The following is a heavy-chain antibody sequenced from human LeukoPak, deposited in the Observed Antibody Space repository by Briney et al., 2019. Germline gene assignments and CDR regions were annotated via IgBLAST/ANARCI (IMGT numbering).Heavy chain of an antibody. CDR1: GFIFSSYN. D-gene: IGHD3-22*01. Sequence: GGSLRLSCAASGFIFSSYNMHWVRQAPGKGLEWVAIIWYDGSNKYYADSVKGRFTISRDNSEKTLYLQMNSLGAEDTAVYYCAGSGYPEGLDFWGQGTLVTVSS. CDR2: IWYDGSNK. CDR3: AGSGYPEGLDF. V-gene: IGHV3-33*01. J-gene: IGHJ4*02.